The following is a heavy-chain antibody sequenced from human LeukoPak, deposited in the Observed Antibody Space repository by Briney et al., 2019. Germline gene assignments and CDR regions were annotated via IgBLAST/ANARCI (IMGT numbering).Heavy chain of an antibody. Sequence: ASVKASCKASGYTFTSYDINWVRQATGQGLEWMGWMNPNSGNTGYAQKFQGRVTMTRNTSISTAYMELSSLRSEDTAVYYCARGYQTRYYYGMDVWGQGTTVTVSS. CDR1: GYTFTSYD. CDR3: ARGYQTRYYYGMDV. J-gene: IGHJ6*02. V-gene: IGHV1-8*01. CDR2: MNPNSGNT. D-gene: IGHD2-2*01.